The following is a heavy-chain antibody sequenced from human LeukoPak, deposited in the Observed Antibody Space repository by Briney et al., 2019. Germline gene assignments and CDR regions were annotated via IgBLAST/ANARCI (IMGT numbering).Heavy chain of an antibody. D-gene: IGHD5-12*01. Sequence: SETLSLTCAVYGGSFSGYYWSWIRQPPGKGLEWIGEINHSGSTNYNPSLKSRVTISVDTSKNQFSLKLSSVTAADTAVYYCASLGYSVYDYHYWGQGTLVTVSS. CDR1: GGSFSGYY. J-gene: IGHJ4*02. CDR3: ASLGYSVYDYHY. CDR2: INHSGST. V-gene: IGHV4-34*01.